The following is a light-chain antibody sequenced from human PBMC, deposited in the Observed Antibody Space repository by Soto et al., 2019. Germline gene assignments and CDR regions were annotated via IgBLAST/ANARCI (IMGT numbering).Light chain of an antibody. CDR1: SSDVGGYNS. Sequence: QSALTQPPSASGSPGQSVTISCTGTSSDVGGYNSVSWYQQHPGKAPKLMIYEVIKRPSGVPDRFSGSKSGNTASLTVSGLHAEDEADYYCSSYAGSNHLVFGGGTKLTVL. J-gene: IGLJ2*01. CDR2: EVI. V-gene: IGLV2-8*01. CDR3: SSYAGSNHLV.